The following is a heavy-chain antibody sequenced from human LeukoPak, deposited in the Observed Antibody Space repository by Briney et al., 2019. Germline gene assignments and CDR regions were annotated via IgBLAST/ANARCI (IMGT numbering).Heavy chain of an antibody. J-gene: IGHJ4*02. CDR3: VRAHYDSSGYPFLDF. CDR1: GFTFSDYN. Sequence: GGSLRLSCAASGFTFSDYNMNWVRQAPGNGLEWVSYISTSTSGTTIYYADSVEGRFTISRDNAKNSLYLQMSSLRAEDTAVYYCVRAHYDSSGYPFLDFWGLGTLVTVSS. D-gene: IGHD3-22*01. V-gene: IGHV3-48*04. CDR2: ISTSTSGTTI.